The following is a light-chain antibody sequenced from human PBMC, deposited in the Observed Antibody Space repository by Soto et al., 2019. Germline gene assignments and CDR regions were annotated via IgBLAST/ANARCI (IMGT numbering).Light chain of an antibody. V-gene: IGKV1-5*03. J-gene: IGKJ2*01. CDR2: KAT. CDR3: QRYSDYQYI. CDR1: QSITTW. Sequence: DIQMTQSPSTLSASVGDRVTITCRASQSITTWLAWYQQKPGNAPKLLIYKATNLQSGVPSRFSGSGSGTEFSLTISSLQPDDFATYYYQRYSDYQYIFGQGTKLEIK.